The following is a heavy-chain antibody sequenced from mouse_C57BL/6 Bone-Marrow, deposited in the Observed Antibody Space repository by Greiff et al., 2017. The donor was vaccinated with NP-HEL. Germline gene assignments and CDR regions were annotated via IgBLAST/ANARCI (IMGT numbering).Heavy chain of an antibody. J-gene: IGHJ3*01. CDR2: INPGSGGT. CDR1: GYAFTNYL. V-gene: IGHV1-54*01. CDR3: AVDDYDVFAY. D-gene: IGHD2-4*01. Sequence: QVQLQQSGAELVRPGTSVKVSCKASGYAFTNYLIEWVKQRPGQGLEWIGVINPGSGGTNYNEKFKGKATLTADKSSSTAYMQLSRLSSEDSAVYFCAVDDYDVFAYWGQGTLVTVSA.